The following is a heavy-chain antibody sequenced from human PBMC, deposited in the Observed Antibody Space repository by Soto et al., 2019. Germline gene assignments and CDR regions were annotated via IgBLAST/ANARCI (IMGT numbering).Heavy chain of an antibody. V-gene: IGHV6-1*01. Sequence: SQTLSLTCAISGDTVSSNSAAWNWLRQSPSRGLEWLGRTYYRSKWYNDYAVSVKGRITINPDTSKNQFSLQLNSVTPEDTAVYYCARIVGSTEHVYWGQGTLVTVSS. CDR3: ARIVGSTEHVY. CDR2: TYYRSKWYN. J-gene: IGHJ4*02. D-gene: IGHD6-13*01. CDR1: GDTVSSNSAA.